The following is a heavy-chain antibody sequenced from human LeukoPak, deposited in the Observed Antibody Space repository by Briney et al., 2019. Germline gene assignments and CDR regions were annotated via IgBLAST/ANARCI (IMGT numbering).Heavy chain of an antibody. D-gene: IGHD4-17*01. V-gene: IGHV3-7*01. Sequence: GGSLRLSCAASGFTFSSYWMSWVRQAPGKGLEWVAIIKQDGSEKYYVDSVKGRFTISRDNAKNSLYLQMNSLRAEDTAVYYCARGFYGDYEVAFDYWGQGTLVTVSS. CDR2: IKQDGSEK. CDR1: GFTFSSYW. CDR3: ARGFYGDYEVAFDY. J-gene: IGHJ4*02.